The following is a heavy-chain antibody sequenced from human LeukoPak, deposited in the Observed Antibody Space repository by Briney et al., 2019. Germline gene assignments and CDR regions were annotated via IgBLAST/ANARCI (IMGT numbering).Heavy chain of an antibody. CDR3: ARSRGSWYYFDY. V-gene: IGHV4-59*01. D-gene: IGHD6-13*01. J-gene: IGHJ4*02. CDR1: GGSISSYY. Sequence: PSETLSLTCTVSGGSISSYYWSWIRQPPGKGLEWIGYIYYSGSTNYNPSLKSRVTISVDTSKNQFSLKLTSVTAADTAIYYCARSRGSWYYFDYWGQGTLVTVSS. CDR2: IYYSGST.